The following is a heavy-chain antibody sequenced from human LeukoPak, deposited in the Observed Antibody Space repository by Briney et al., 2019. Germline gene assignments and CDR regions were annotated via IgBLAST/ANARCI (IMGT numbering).Heavy chain of an antibody. D-gene: IGHD4-23*01. J-gene: IGHJ4*02. CDR3: ATDYGGNSREFDY. CDR2: IYDSGST. V-gene: IGHV4-39*07. Sequence: SETLSLTCTVSGGSIRSSYYYWGWIRQPPGKGLEWIGSIYDSGSTYYNPSLKSRVTISVDRSKNQFSLKLSSVTAADTAVYYCATDYGGNSREFDYWGQGTLVTVSS. CDR1: GGSIRSSYYY.